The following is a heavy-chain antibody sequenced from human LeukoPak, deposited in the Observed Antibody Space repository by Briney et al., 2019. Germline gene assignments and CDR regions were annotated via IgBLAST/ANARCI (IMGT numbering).Heavy chain of an antibody. V-gene: IGHV3-9*01. J-gene: IGHJ4*02. CDR1: GFTFDDYA. Sequence: GGSLRLSCAASGFTFDDYAMHWVRQAPGKGLEWVSGISWNSGSIGYADSVKGRFTISRDNSKNTLYLQMNSLRAEDTAVYYCAKGPETDLSILDYWGQGTLVTVSS. D-gene: IGHD2-21*01. CDR3: AKGPETDLSILDY. CDR2: ISWNSGSI.